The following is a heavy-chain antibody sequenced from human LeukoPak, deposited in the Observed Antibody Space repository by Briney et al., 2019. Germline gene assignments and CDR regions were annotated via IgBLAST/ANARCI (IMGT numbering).Heavy chain of an antibody. V-gene: IGHV4-34*01. J-gene: IGHJ4*02. D-gene: IGHD3-22*01. Sequence: SETLSLTCAVYGGSFSGYYWSWIRQPPGKGLEWIGEINHSGSTNYNPSLKSRVTISVDTSKNQFSLKLSSVTAADTAVYYCASGSSHSSGQGPSGGYWGQGTLVTVSS. CDR1: GGSFSGYY. CDR2: INHSGST. CDR3: ASGSSHSSGQGPSGGY.